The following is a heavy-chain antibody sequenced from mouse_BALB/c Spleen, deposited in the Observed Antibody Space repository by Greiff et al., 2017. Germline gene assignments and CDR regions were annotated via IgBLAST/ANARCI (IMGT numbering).Heavy chain of an antibody. V-gene: IGHV8-12*01. CDR1: GFSLSTSGMG. J-gene: IGHJ3*01. D-gene: IGHD1-1*01. CDR2: IYWDDDK. CDR3: ARSPPYYYGSSPAWFAY. Sequence: QVTLKECGPGILQPSQTLSLTCSFSGFSLSTSGMGVSWIRQPSGKGLEWLAHIYWDDDKRYNPSLKSRLTISKDTSRNQVFLKITSVDTADTATYYCARSPPYYYGSSPAWFAYWGQGTLVTVSA.